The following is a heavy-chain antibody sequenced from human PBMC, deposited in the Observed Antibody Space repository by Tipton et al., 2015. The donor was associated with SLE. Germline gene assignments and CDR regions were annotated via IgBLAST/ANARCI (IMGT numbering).Heavy chain of an antibody. J-gene: IGHJ4*02. CDR2: IYYSGST. D-gene: IGHD3-22*01. CDR1: GGSISRSRNY. V-gene: IGHV4-39*07. CDR3: ARDEYRYDTTGYHLLGHFDF. Sequence: TLSLTCSVSGGSISRSRNYWGWIRQSPGQGLEWIGNIYYSGSTYYNPSLKSRVTISVDTSKNQFSLNLSSVTAADTAVYYCARDEYRYDTTGYHLLGHFDFWGQGALVTVSS.